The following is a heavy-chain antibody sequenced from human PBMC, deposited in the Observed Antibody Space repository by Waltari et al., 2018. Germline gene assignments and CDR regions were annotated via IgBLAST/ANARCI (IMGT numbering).Heavy chain of an antibody. Sequence: QVQLVQSGAEVKKPGSSVKVSCKASGGTFSSYPISWVRQAPGQGLEWMGRIIPILGIANYAQKFQGRVTITADKSTSTAYMELSSLRSEDTAVYYCARVGSLQGDYWGQGTLVTVSA. CDR2: IIPILGIA. CDR1: GGTFSSYP. J-gene: IGHJ4*02. CDR3: ARVGSLQGDY. D-gene: IGHD3-16*01. V-gene: IGHV1-69*02.